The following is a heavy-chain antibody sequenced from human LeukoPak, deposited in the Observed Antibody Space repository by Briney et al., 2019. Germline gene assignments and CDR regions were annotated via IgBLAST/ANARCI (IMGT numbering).Heavy chain of an antibody. V-gene: IGHV4-34*01. D-gene: IGHD5-24*01. CDR1: GGSFSGYY. CDR2: INHSGST. J-gene: IGHJ4*02. CDR3: AREVEDGYKIFDY. Sequence: DPSETLSLTCAVYGGSFSGYYWSWIRQPPGKGLEWIGEINHSGSTNYNPSLKSRVTISVDTSKNQFSLKLSSVTAADTAVYYCAREVEDGYKIFDYWGQGTLVTVSS.